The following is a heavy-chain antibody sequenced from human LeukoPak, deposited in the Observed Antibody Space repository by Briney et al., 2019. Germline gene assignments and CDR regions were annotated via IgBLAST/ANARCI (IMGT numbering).Heavy chain of an antibody. CDR2: IYPGDSDT. V-gene: IGHV5-51*01. D-gene: IGHD3-22*01. Sequence: GESLKISCKGSGYSFTSYWIGWVRQMPGKGLEWIGIIYPGDSDTRYSPSFQGQVTISADKSISTAYLQWSSLKASDTAMYYCARAETKYYYDSSGYYFGAFDIWGQGTMVTVSS. CDR3: ARAETKYYYDSSGYYFGAFDI. CDR1: GYSFTSYW. J-gene: IGHJ3*02.